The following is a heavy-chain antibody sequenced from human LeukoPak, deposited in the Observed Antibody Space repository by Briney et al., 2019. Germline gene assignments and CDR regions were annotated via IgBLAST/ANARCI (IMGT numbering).Heavy chain of an antibody. CDR1: GGSFSGYY. D-gene: IGHD5-12*01. J-gene: IGHJ6*04. Sequence: SETLSLTCAVYGGSFSGYYWSWIRQPPGKGLEWVGESNHRGSTNYNPSLKSRVTISVDTTKNQLSLKLSSVTAADTAGYYCARRGYDHSSYYYGMDVWGKGTTVTVSS. CDR2: SNHRGST. V-gene: IGHV4-34*01. CDR3: ARRGYDHSSYYYGMDV.